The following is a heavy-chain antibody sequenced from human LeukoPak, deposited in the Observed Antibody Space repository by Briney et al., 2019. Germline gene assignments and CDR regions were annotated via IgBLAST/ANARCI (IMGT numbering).Heavy chain of an antibody. CDR1: GFTFSSYS. Sequence: GGSLRLSCAASGFTFSSYSMNWVRQAPGKGLEWVSYISSSSSTIYYADSVKGRFTISRDNAKNSLYLQMNSLRAEDTAVYYCARDWSEYYYDSSGYYYPYFFDYWGQGALVTVSS. J-gene: IGHJ4*02. CDR2: ISSSSSTI. D-gene: IGHD3-22*01. V-gene: IGHV3-48*04. CDR3: ARDWSEYYYDSSGYYYPYFFDY.